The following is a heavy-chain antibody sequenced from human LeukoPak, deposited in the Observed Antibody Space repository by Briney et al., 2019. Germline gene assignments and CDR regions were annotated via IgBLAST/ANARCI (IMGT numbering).Heavy chain of an antibody. J-gene: IGHJ6*03. V-gene: IGHV3-48*03. CDR1: GFTFSTYD. D-gene: IGHD3-10*01. CDR3: ARDQYGSGDGYYMDV. Sequence: PGGSLRLSCAASGFTFSTYDMNWVRQAPGKGLEWISYISSSGIIIFYADSVKGRFTISRDNAKNSLYLQMNSLRAEDTAVYYCARDQYGSGDGYYMDVWGKGTTVTISS. CDR2: ISSSGIII.